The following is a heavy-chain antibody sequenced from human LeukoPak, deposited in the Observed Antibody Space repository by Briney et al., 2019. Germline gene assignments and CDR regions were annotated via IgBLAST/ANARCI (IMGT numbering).Heavy chain of an antibody. CDR3: ARAKAGKLELRRGFDY. D-gene: IGHD1-7*01. J-gene: IGHJ4*02. CDR1: GYTFTSYD. V-gene: IGHV1-8*01. Sequence: ASVKVSCKASGYTFTSYDINWVRQATGQGLEWMGWMNPNSGNTGYAQKFQGRVTMTRNTSISTAYMERSSLRSEDTAVYYCARAKAGKLELRRGFDYWGQGTLVTVSS. CDR2: MNPNSGNT.